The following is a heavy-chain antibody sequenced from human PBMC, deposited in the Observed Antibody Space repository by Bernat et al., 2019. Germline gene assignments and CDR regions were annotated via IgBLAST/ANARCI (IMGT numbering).Heavy chain of an antibody. Sequence: EVQLVESGGGLVQPGGSLRLSCAASGFTFSSHWMHWVHQGPGKGLVWVSRITSDGSSTSYADSVKGRFTISRDNAKNTLYLQMNSLRAEDTGVYYCARDYCSSSSCFFYYYMDVWGKGTTVTVSS. CDR3: ARDYCSSSSCFFYYYMDV. D-gene: IGHD2-2*01. CDR1: GFTFSSHW. CDR2: ITSDGSST. J-gene: IGHJ6*03. V-gene: IGHV3-74*01.